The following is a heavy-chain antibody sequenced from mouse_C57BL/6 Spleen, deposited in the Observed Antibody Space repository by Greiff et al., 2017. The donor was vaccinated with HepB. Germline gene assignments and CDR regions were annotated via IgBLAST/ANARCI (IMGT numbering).Heavy chain of an antibody. CDR2: ISDGGSYT. CDR3: ERDYYSNYGAMDY. J-gene: IGHJ4*01. V-gene: IGHV5-4*01. Sequence: EVKLVESGGGLVKPGGSLKLSCAASGFTFSSYAMSWVRQTPEKRLEWVATISDGGSYTYYPDNVKGRFTISRDNAKNNLYLQMSHLKSEDTAMYYCERDYYSNYGAMDYWGQGTSVTVSS. D-gene: IGHD2-5*01. CDR1: GFTFSSYA.